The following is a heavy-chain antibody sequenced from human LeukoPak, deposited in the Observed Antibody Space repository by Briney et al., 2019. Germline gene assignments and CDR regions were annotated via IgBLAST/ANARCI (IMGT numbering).Heavy chain of an antibody. CDR2: IYHSGST. V-gene: IGHV4-38-2*02. Sequence: SETLSLTCTVSGDSISSYYWSWIRQPPGKGLEWIGSIYHSGSTYYNPSLKSRVTISVDTSKNQFSLKLSSVTAADTAVYYCATSQGQWLVRRWFDPWGQGTLVTVSS. CDR1: GDSISSYY. CDR3: ATSQGQWLVRRWFDP. J-gene: IGHJ5*02. D-gene: IGHD6-19*01.